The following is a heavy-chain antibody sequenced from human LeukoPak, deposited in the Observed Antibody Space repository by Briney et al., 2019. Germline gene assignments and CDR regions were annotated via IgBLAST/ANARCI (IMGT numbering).Heavy chain of an antibody. Sequence: GESLKISCKGSGYSFANYWIGWVRQMPGKGLEWMGIIYPADSDTRYSPSFQGRVTISADKSISTAYLHWSSLKASDTAMYYCARHDSGEYFQHWGQGTLVTVSS. CDR1: GYSFANYW. D-gene: IGHD3-10*01. CDR3: ARHDSGEYFQH. J-gene: IGHJ1*01. V-gene: IGHV5-51*01. CDR2: IYPADSDT.